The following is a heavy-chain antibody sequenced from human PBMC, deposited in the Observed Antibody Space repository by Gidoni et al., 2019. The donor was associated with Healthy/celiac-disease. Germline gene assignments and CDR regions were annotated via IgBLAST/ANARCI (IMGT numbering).Heavy chain of an antibody. Sequence: EVQLVESGGGLVQPGGSLRLFCAASGFTVSSNYMSWVRQAPGKGLEWVSVIYSGGSTYYADSVKGRFTISRHNSKNTLYLQMNSLRAEDTAVYYCARELHESSGYYSDAFDIWGQGTMVTVSS. CDR1: GFTVSSNY. J-gene: IGHJ3*02. V-gene: IGHV3-53*04. CDR2: IYSGGST. D-gene: IGHD3-22*01. CDR3: ARELHESSGYYSDAFDI.